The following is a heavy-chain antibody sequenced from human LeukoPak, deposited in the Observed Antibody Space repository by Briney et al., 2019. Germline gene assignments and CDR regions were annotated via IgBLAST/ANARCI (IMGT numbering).Heavy chain of an antibody. CDR2: IIPIFGTA. V-gene: IGHV1-69*06. CDR3: ASPEGYSYGTFDY. CDR1: GGTFSSYA. Sequence: GSSVKVSCKASGGTFSSYAISWVRQALGQGLEWMGGIIPIFGTANYAQKFQGRVTITADKSTSTAYMELSSLRSEDTAVYYCASPEGYSYGTFDYWGQGTLVTVSS. D-gene: IGHD5-18*01. J-gene: IGHJ4*02.